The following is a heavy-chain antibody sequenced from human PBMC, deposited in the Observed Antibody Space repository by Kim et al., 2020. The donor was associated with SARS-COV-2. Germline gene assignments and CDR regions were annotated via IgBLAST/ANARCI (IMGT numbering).Heavy chain of an antibody. V-gene: IGHV3-49*04. Sequence: GGSLRLSCTTSGFTFGDHSMSWVRQAPGKGLEWVGFIRRKAYGETTDYAASVKGRFTIARDDSNRIAYLQMNSLKTDDTAVYYCIAGERYTGYGGQGTLVTVPS. J-gene: IGHJ4*02. CDR2: IRRKAYGETT. D-gene: IGHD2-2*02. CDR3: IAGERYTGY. CDR1: GFTFGDHS.